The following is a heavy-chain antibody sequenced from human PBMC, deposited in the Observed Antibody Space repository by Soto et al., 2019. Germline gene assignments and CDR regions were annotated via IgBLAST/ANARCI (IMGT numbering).Heavy chain of an antibody. CDR2: IKSKTDGGTT. J-gene: IGHJ6*02. Sequence: GXLGLSCAGAGFTFSNAWMSWVRQAPGNGLEWVGRIKSKTDGGTTDYAAPVKGRFTISRDDSKNTLYLQMNSLKTEDTAVYYCTQEGVVVVPAAIHYYYGMDVWGQGTKVTVSS. D-gene: IGHD2-2*01. V-gene: IGHV3-15*01. CDR1: GFTFSNAW. CDR3: TQEGVVVVPAAIHYYYGMDV.